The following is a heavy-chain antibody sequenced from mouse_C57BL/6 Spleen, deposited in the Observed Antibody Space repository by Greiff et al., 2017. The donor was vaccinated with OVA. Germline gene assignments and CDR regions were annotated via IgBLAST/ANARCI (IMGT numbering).Heavy chain of an antibody. D-gene: IGHD1-1*01. J-gene: IGHJ1*03. CDR2: INPNNGGT. Sequence: VHVKQSGPELVKPGASVKMSCKASGYTFTDYNMHWVKQSHGKSLEWIGYINPNNGGTSYNQKFKGKATLTVNKSSSTAYMELRSLTSEDSAVYYCARPVYYGSSYGNWYFDVWGTGTTVTVSS. CDR1: GYTFTDYN. CDR3: ARPVYYGSSYGNWYFDV. V-gene: IGHV1-22*01.